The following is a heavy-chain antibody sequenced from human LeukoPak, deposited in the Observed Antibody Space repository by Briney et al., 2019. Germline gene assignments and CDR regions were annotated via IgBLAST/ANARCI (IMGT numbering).Heavy chain of an antibody. CDR1: GGSISSYY. D-gene: IGHD3-16*01. J-gene: IGHJ6*03. CDR3: ARDLGPRGNPYYMDV. V-gene: IGHV4-59*01. Sequence: SETLSLTCTVSGGSISSYYWSWIRQPPGKGLEWLGSIYYSGSTNYNPSLKSRVTISLDTSKNQFSLKLSSVTAADTAVYYCARDLGPRGNPYYMDVWGKGTTVTVSS. CDR2: IYYSGST.